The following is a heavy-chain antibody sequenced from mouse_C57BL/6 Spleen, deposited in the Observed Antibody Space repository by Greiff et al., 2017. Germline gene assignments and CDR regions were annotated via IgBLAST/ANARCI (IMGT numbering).Heavy chain of an antibody. J-gene: IGHJ3*01. CDR2: INPNNGGT. CDR1: GYTFTDYY. V-gene: IGHV1-26*01. Sequence: EVQLQQSGPELVKPGASVKISCKASGYTFTDYYMNWVKQSHGKSLEWIGDINPNNGGTSYNQKFKGKATLTVDKSSSTAYMELRSLTSEDSAVYYCAREIGLRRGWFAYWGQGTLVTVSA. CDR3: AREIGLRRGWFAY. D-gene: IGHD2-4*01.